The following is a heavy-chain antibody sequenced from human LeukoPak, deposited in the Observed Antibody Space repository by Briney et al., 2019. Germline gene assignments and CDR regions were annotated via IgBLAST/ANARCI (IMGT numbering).Heavy chain of an antibody. D-gene: IGHD2-15*01. Sequence: PSETLSLTCTVSGGSISSYYWSWIRQPPGKGLEWIGYIYYSGSTNYSPSLKSRVTISVDTSKNQFSLKLSSVTAADTAVYYCAKDYCSGGSCYSAAFDIWGQGTMVTVSS. CDR1: GGSISSYY. V-gene: IGHV4-59*01. J-gene: IGHJ3*02. CDR2: IYYSGST. CDR3: AKDYCSGGSCYSAAFDI.